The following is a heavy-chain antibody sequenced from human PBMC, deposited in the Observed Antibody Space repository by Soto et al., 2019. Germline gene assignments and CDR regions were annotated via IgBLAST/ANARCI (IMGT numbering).Heavy chain of an antibody. V-gene: IGHV4-39*07. J-gene: IGHJ5*02. D-gene: IGHD2-2*01. Sequence: SETLSLTCTVSGGSISSSGYFWGWIRQPPGKGLEWIGCIYHSGSTYYNPSLKSRVTISVDRSKNQFSLKLSSVTAADTAVYYCARVPDRWGQGTLVTVSS. CDR2: IYHSGST. CDR3: ARVPDR. CDR1: GGSISSSGYF.